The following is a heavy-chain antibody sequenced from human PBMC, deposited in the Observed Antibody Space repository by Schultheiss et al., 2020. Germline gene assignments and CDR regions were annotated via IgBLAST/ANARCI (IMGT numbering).Heavy chain of an antibody. D-gene: IGHD5-24*01. V-gene: IGHV4-39*01. CDR3: ARHVFTGADGYKMEDDAFDI. CDR2: IYYSGST. J-gene: IGHJ3*02. CDR1: GGSISSSSYY. Sequence: SETLSLTCTVSGGSISSSSYYWSWIRQPPGKGLEWIGYIYYSGSTNYNPSLKSRVTISVDTSKNQFSLKLSSVTAADTAVYYCARHVFTGADGYKMEDDAFDIWG.